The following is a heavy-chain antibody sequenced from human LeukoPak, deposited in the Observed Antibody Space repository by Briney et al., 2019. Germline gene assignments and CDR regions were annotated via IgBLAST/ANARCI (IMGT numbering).Heavy chain of an antibody. CDR2: ISSSSSTI. V-gene: IGHV3-48*04. Sequence: GGSLRLSCAASGFTFSSYSMNWVRQAPGKGLEWVSYISSSSSTIYYADSVKGRFTISRDNAKSSLYLQMNSLRAEDTAVYYCARGTGWLYFDYWGQGTLVTVSS. CDR1: GFTFSSYS. J-gene: IGHJ4*02. D-gene: IGHD6-19*01. CDR3: ARGTGWLYFDY.